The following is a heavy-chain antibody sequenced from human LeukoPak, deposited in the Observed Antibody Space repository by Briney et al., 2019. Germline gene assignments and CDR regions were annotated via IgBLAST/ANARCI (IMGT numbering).Heavy chain of an antibody. V-gene: IGHV4-59*08. CDR2: IYFTGNA. CDR3: ARHPDTLIDALDI. Sequence: SETLSLTCTVSGDSISDYYWVWIRQAPGKGLEWIGYIYFTGNAYYNPSLKSRVTFSLDTSKNQFSLKLTSVTAADTAVYYCARHPDTLIDALDIWGQGTMVTVSS. J-gene: IGHJ3*02. CDR1: GDSISDYY. D-gene: IGHD2-15*01.